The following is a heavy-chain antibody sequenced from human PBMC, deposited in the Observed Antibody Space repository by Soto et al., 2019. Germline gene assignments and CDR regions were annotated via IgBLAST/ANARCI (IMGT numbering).Heavy chain of an antibody. CDR1: GFTFSSYS. J-gene: IGHJ6*02. V-gene: IGHV3-21*01. CDR3: ARGQQNYGSGSLGMDV. CDR2: ISSSSSYI. Sequence: GGSLRLSCAASGFTFSSYSMNWVRQAPGKGLEWVSSISSSSSYIYYADSVKGRFTISRDNAKNSLYLQMNSLRAEDTAVYYCARGQQNYGSGSLGMDVWGQGTTVTVSS. D-gene: IGHD3-10*01.